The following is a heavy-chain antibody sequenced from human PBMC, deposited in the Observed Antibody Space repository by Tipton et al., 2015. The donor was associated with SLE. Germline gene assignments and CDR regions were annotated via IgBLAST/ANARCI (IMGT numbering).Heavy chain of an antibody. V-gene: IGHV4-34*01. CDR2: INHSGST. Sequence: TLSLTCAVYGGSFSGYYWSWIRQPPGKGLEWIGEINHSGSTNYNPSLKSRVTISVDTSKNQFSLKLSSVTAADTAVYYCARGGGGGNPRYYYYGMDVWGQGTTVTVSS. CDR1: GGSFSGYY. D-gene: IGHD4-23*01. J-gene: IGHJ6*02. CDR3: ARGGGGGNPRYYYYGMDV.